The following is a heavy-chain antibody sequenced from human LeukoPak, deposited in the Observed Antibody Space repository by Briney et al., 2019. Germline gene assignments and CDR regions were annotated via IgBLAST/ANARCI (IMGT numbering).Heavy chain of an antibody. J-gene: IGHJ4*02. D-gene: IGHD1-26*01. CDR1: GFTFNSYG. CDR2: ITSGGST. V-gene: IGHV3-23*01. Sequence: GGSLRLSCAVSGFTFNSYGMSWVRQAPGMGLEWVSTITSGGSTYYADSVKGRFTISRDNSKNTLYLQMNSLRAEDMAVYYCAKDQEWELTHYFDYWGQGTLVTVSS. CDR3: AKDQEWELTHYFDY.